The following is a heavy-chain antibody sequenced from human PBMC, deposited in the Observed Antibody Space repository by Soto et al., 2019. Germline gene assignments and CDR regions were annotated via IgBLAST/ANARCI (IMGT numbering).Heavy chain of an antibody. D-gene: IGHD4-17*01. CDR3: ARVTRGDYYYFDY. CDR2: IKQDGSEK. V-gene: IGHV3-7*03. J-gene: IGHJ4*02. CDR1: GFTFSSYW. Sequence: GGSLRLSCAASGFTFSSYWMSWVRQAPGKGLEWVANIKQDGSEKYYVDTVKGRFTISRDNAKNSLYLQMNSLGAEDTAVYYCARVTRGDYYYFDYWGQGTLVTVSS.